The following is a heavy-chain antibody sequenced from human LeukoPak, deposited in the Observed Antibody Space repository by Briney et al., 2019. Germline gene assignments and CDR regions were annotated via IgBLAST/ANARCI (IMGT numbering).Heavy chain of an antibody. V-gene: IGHV3-64D*09. CDR3: VKSAYSGSYFSLDY. D-gene: IGHD1-26*01. Sequence: GGSLRLSCSASGFTFSTYAMHWVRQAPGKGLEFLSAISSNGGSTFYADSVKGRFTISRDNSKDTLYLQMSSLRAEDTAVYYCVKSAYSGSYFSLDYWGQGTLVTVSS. J-gene: IGHJ4*02. CDR2: ISSNGGST. CDR1: GFTFSTYA.